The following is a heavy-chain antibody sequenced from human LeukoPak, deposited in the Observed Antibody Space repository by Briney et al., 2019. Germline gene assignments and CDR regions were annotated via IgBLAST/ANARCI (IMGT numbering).Heavy chain of an antibody. CDR1: GFTFGDYA. J-gene: IGHJ4*02. CDR2: IRSKAYGGTT. Sequence: GGSLRLSCTASGFTFGDYAMSWVRQAPGKGLEWVGFIRSKAYGGTTEYAASVKGRFTISRDDSKSIAYLQMNSLKTEDTAVYYCTSGPLPLGYCSSTSCLIDYWGQGTLVTVSS. V-gene: IGHV3-49*04. CDR3: TSGPLPLGYCSSTSCLIDY. D-gene: IGHD2-2*01.